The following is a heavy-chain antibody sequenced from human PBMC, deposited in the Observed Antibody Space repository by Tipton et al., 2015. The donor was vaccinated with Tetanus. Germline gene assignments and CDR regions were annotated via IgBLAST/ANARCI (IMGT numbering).Heavy chain of an antibody. D-gene: IGHD7-27*01. J-gene: IGHJ3*01. CDR3: VTNWGSVNYGLDV. CDR2: VIYDGTS. CDR1: GVSVRSYY. V-gene: IGHV4-34*12. Sequence: TLSLTCTVSGVSVRSYYWSWIRQSPDKGLEWLGDVIYDGTSYYNPSLNSRVKISLDTSMNQVSLTLTSVTAADTALYYCVTNWGSVNYGLDVWGQGTMVTVSS.